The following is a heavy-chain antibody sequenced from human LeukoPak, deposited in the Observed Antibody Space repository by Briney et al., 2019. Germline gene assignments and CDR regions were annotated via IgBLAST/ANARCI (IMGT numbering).Heavy chain of an antibody. CDR2: IYYSGST. J-gene: IGHJ4*02. CDR1: GGSSSSGDYY. Sequence: SQTLSLTCTVSGGSSSSGDYYWSWIRQPPGKGLEWIGYIYYSGSTYYNPSLKSRVTISVDTSKNQFSLKLSSVTAADTAVYYCAREYYDILTGYYRGFDYWGQGTLVTVSS. CDR3: AREYYDILTGYYRGFDY. D-gene: IGHD3-9*01. V-gene: IGHV4-30-4*08.